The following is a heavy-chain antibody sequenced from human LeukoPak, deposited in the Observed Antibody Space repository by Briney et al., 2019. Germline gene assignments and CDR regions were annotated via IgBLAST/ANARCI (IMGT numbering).Heavy chain of an antibody. CDR1: GFTFSNYW. J-gene: IGHJ4*02. V-gene: IGHV3-74*01. D-gene: IGHD1-26*01. CDR3: ARPIISVMSLGAVF. CDR2: ISSDGSST. Sequence: QTGGSLTLSCAVSGFTFSNYWMHWVRQAPGKGLVWVSCISSDGSSTNYADSVKGRFSISRDNAKNTLYLHMNSLRAEDTALYYSARPIISVMSLGAVFWRQGSLVTVSS.